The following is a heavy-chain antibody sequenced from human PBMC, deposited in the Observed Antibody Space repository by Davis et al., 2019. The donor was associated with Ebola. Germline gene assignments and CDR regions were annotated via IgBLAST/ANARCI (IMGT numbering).Heavy chain of an antibody. J-gene: IGHJ4*02. D-gene: IGHD3-3*01. CDR1: LGTFSSYA. CDR2: IIPILGIA. Sequence: AASVKVSCKASLGTFSSYAISWVRQAPGQGLEWMGRIIPILGIANYAQKFQGRVTITADKSTSTAYMELSSLRSEDTAVYYCARGVLRFLEWLTYWGQGTLVTVSS. CDR3: ARGVLRFLEWLTY. V-gene: IGHV1-69*04.